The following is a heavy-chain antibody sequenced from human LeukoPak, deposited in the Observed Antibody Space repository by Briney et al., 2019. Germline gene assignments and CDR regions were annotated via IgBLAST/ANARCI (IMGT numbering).Heavy chain of an antibody. CDR3: ARDLESVAEVATQVGPDY. J-gene: IGHJ4*02. CDR2: ISYDGSNK. V-gene: IGHV3-30-3*01. D-gene: IGHD6-13*01. Sequence: GRSLRLSCAASGFTFSSYAMHWVRQAPGKGLEWVAVISYDGSNKYYADSVKGRFTISRDNSKNTLYLQMNSLRAEDTAVYYCARDLESVAEVATQVGPDYWGQGTLVTVSS. CDR1: GFTFSSYA.